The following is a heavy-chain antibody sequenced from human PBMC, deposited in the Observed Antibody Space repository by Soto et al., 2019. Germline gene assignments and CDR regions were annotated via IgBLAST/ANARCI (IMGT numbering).Heavy chain of an antibody. V-gene: IGHV3-23*01. CDR2: ISGSGDYT. CDR1: GFTFSSYA. Sequence: DVQLSESGGGLVQPGESLRLSCAASGFTFSSYAMTWVRQAPGKGLEWVSSISGSGDYTYFADSVKGRFTISRDNSKDTLYLQMSSLRVEDTAIYYCAKDSRSHPQGWFDPWGQGTLVTVSS. J-gene: IGHJ5*02. CDR3: AKDSRSHPQGWFDP. D-gene: IGHD2-15*01.